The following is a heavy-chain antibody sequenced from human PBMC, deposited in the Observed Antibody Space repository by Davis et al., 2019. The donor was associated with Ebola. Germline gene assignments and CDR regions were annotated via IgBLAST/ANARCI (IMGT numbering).Heavy chain of an antibody. Sequence: GESLKISCAASGFTFGDYWMTWVRQAPGKGLEWVGKIKYDGSEKYYVDSVKGRFTISWGNAKQSLFLQMNSLTVEDTAVYFCARDPPNGLPVYYMDVWGKGTTVTVSS. CDR2: IKYDGSEK. D-gene: IGHD3/OR15-3a*01. CDR1: GFTFGDYW. J-gene: IGHJ6*03. V-gene: IGHV3-7*01. CDR3: ARDPPNGLPVYYMDV.